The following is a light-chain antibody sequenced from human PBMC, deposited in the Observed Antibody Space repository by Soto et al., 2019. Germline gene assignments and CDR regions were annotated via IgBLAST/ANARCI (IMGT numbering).Light chain of an antibody. Sequence: EIVLTQSSAIVSVSPGGRATLSCRASQSISNNLAWYQQRPGQAPRLLIYGASTRATGISARFSGSGSGTEFTLTISSLQSEDFAVYYCQQYYSAPRTFGQGTKVDIK. CDR1: QSISNN. CDR3: QQYYSAPRT. CDR2: GAS. V-gene: IGKV3-15*01. J-gene: IGKJ1*01.